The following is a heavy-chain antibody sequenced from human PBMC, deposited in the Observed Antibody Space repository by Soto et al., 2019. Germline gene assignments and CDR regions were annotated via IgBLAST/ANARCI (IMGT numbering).Heavy chain of an antibody. CDR3: AREGGIVGATAADY. Sequence: QVQLQESGPGLVKPSQTLSLTCAVSGGSISSGGYCWCWIRQHPGEGLEWLGCIYYSGSTYYNPSLKSRVTTAVDTSKNQCALKRSSVTAEDTAVYDCAREGGIVGATAADYWGQGTLVTVSS. J-gene: IGHJ4*02. V-gene: IGHV4-31*11. CDR1: GGSISSGGYC. D-gene: IGHD1-26*01. CDR2: IYYSGST.